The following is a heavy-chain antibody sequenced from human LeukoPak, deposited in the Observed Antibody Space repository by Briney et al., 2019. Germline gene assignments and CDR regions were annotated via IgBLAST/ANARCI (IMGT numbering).Heavy chain of an antibody. J-gene: IGHJ4*02. D-gene: IGHD3-9*01. Sequence: PGGSLRLSCAASGFTFSSYAMSWVRQAPGKGLEWVSAIGGSGGSTYYADSVKGRFTISRDNSKNTLYLQMNSLRAEDTAVYYCAKDPGYDILTGHFFDYWGQGTLVTVSS. CDR1: GFTFSSYA. CDR2: IGGSGGST. V-gene: IGHV3-23*01. CDR3: AKDPGYDILTGHFFDY.